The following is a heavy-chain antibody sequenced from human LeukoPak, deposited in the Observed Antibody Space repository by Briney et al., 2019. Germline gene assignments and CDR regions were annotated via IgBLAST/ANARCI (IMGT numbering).Heavy chain of an antibody. CDR2: IIPIFGTA. J-gene: IGHJ4*02. V-gene: IGHV1-69*05. Sequence: GASVKVSCKASGGTFSSYAISWVRQAPGQGLEWMGRIIPIFGTANYAQKFQGRVTITTDESTSTAYMELSSLRSEDTAVYYCARTKLTGYSSGWYRRGLFDYWGQGTLVTVSS. CDR1: GGTFSSYA. D-gene: IGHD6-19*01. CDR3: ARTKLTGYSSGWYRRGLFDY.